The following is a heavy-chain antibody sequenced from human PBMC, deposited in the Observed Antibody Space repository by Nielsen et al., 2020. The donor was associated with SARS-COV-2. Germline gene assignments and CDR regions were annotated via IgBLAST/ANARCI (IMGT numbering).Heavy chain of an antibody. J-gene: IGHJ3*02. D-gene: IGHD7-27*01. Sequence: ASVKVSCKASGYTFTSYDINWVRQAPGQGLEWMGWISAYNGNTNYAQKLQGRVTMTTDTSTSTAYMELRSLRSDDTAVYYCASAPGATDAFDIWGQGTMVTVSS. CDR3: ASAPGATDAFDI. V-gene: IGHV1-18*01. CDR2: ISAYNGNT. CDR1: GYTFTSYD.